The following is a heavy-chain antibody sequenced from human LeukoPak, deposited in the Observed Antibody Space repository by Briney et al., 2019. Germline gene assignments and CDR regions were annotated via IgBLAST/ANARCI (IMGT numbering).Heavy chain of an antibody. D-gene: IGHD1-26*01. V-gene: IGHV4-59*01. CDR1: GGSISSYY. CDR3: ARDHLPSLSGGYYYYYMDV. CDR2: IYYSGST. J-gene: IGHJ6*03. Sequence: SETLSLTCTVSGGSISSYYWSWIRQPPGKGLEWIGYIYYSGSTNYNPSLKSRVTISVDTSKNQFSLKLSSVTAADTAVYYCARDHLPSLSGGYYYYYMDVWGKGTTVTVSS.